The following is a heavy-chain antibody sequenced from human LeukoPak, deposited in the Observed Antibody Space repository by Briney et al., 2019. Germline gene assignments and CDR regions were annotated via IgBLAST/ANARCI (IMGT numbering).Heavy chain of an antibody. J-gene: IGHJ4*02. CDR3: AGAPYDFWSGYYHY. Sequence: GASVKVSCKASGYTFTSYGISWVRQAPGQGLEWMGWISAYNGNTNYAQKLQGRVTMTTDTSTSTAYMELRSLRSDDTAVYYCAGAPYDFWSGYYHYWGQGTLVTVSS. D-gene: IGHD3-3*01. CDR1: GYTFTSYG. V-gene: IGHV1-18*01. CDR2: ISAYNGNT.